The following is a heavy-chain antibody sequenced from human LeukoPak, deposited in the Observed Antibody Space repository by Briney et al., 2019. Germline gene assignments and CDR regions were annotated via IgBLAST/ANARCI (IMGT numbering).Heavy chain of an antibody. D-gene: IGHD6-19*01. Sequence: GGSLRLSCAASGFTFSSYAMSWVRQAPGKGLEWVSAISGSGGSTYYADSVKGRFTISRDNSKNTLYLQMNSLRAEDTAVYYCANTVEADTVRFDYWGQGTLVTVSS. CDR1: GFTFSSYA. V-gene: IGHV3-23*01. CDR3: ANTVEADTVRFDY. CDR2: ISGSGGST. J-gene: IGHJ4*02.